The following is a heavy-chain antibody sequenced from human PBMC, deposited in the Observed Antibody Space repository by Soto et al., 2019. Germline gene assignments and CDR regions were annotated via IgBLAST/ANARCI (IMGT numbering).Heavy chain of an antibody. CDR3: ARARMATVYFDF. D-gene: IGHD4-4*01. J-gene: IGHJ4*02. V-gene: IGHV4-34*01. CDR2: INHSGST. Sequence: SETLSLTCAVYGGSFSGYYWSWIRQPPGKGLEWIGEINHSGSTNDNPSLKSRVTISVDTSKNQFSLKLSSVTAADTAVYYCARARMATVYFDFWGQGTLVTVSS. CDR1: GGSFSGYY.